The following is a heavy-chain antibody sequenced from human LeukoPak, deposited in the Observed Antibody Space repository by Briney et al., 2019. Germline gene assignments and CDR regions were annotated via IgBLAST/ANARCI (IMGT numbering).Heavy chain of an antibody. J-gene: IGHJ4*02. CDR3: AREYRQSGIILN. CDR2: INPSGGST. D-gene: IGHD3-10*01. V-gene: IGHV1-46*01. Sequence: GASVKVSCKASGYTFTSYYMHWVRQAPGQGLEWMGIINPSGGSTSYAQKFQGRVTMTRDTSASTAYMELSSLRSEDMAVYYCAREYRQSGIILNWGQGTLVTVSS. CDR1: GYTFTSYY.